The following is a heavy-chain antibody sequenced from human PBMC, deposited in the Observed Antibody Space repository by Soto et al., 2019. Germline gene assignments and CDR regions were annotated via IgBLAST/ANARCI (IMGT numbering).Heavy chain of an antibody. J-gene: IGHJ3*02. Sequence: QITLKESGPTLVKPTETLTLTCTFSGFSLSSSGVGVEWVRQPPGKALEWLALIYSNADKRYSPFVNSRLTITKDASKNRVVLTMTNMDPVDTATYYCGDKLDYGRNSMCGQVTMVTVSS. V-gene: IGHV2-5*01. D-gene: IGHD4-17*01. CDR1: GFSLSSSGVG. CDR3: GDKLDYGRNSM. CDR2: IYSNADK.